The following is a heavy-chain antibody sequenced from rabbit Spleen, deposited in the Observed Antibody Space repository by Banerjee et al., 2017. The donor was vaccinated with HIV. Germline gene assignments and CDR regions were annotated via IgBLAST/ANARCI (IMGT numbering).Heavy chain of an antibody. V-gene: IGHV1S45*01. D-gene: IGHD1-1*01. CDR1: GFSFSSSYY. CDR2: IAGGTSAFT. J-gene: IGHJ4*01. Sequence: QEQLEESGGDLVKPGASLTLTCTASGFSFSSSYYMCWVRQAPGKGLEWIACIAGGTSAFTYSATWVKGRFTCSKTSSTTVTLRMTSLTAADRATYFCARDLVGVIGWNFYLWGQGTLVTVS. CDR3: ARDLVGVIGWNFYL.